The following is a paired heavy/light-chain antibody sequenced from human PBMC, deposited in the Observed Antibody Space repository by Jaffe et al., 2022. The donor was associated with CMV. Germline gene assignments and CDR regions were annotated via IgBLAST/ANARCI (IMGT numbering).Heavy chain of an antibody. CDR3: AKDGGFTEPH. CDR2: ISGSGISK. D-gene: IGHD3-16*01. J-gene: IGHJ4*02. Sequence: EVQLLESGGGLVQPGGSLRLSCAASGFTFSNYVMSWVRQAPGKGLEWVSGISGSGISKDYADSVKGRFTISRDNSKNTLYLQMKSLRAEDMAVYYCAKDGGFTEPHWGQGTLVTVSS. CDR1: GFTFSNYV. V-gene: IGHV3-23*01.
Light chain of an antibody. CDR2: KAS. Sequence: DIQMTQSPSTLSASMGDRVTITCRASQTIGSWLAWYHQKPGKAPKLLIYKASLLESGVPSRFSGSGSGTEFTLTINSLQPDDFATYYCQQYKSYPYTFGQGTKLEIK. CDR3: QQYKSYPYT. CDR1: QTIGSW. V-gene: IGKV1-5*03. J-gene: IGKJ2*01.